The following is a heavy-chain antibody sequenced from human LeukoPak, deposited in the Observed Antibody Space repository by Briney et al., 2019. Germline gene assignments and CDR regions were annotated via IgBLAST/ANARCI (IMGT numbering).Heavy chain of an antibody. J-gene: IGHJ4*02. CDR3: VTSTGQQFIPYDY. CDR2: IYGGDAA. CDR1: GINVSSNY. D-gene: IGHD6-13*01. V-gene: IGHV3-66*02. Sequence: GGSLRLSCAASGINVSSNYMTWIRQAPGKGLEWVSLIYGGDAAYYAESVRGRCMISRDNLKNTLFLQMNSLRVEDTAVYYCVTSTGQQFIPYDYWGQGTHVAVSS.